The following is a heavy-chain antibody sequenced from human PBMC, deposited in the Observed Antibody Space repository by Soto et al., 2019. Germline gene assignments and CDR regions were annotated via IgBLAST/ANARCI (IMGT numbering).Heavy chain of an antibody. J-gene: IGHJ6*02. V-gene: IGHV1-18*04. CDR1: GYTFTSYG. Sequence: ASVKVSCKASGYTFTSYGTSWVRQAPGQGLEWMGWISAYNGDTNYAQKLQGRVTMTTDTSTSTAYMELRSLRSDDTAVYYCARDERVQLWSSYYYGMDVWGQGTTVTVSS. CDR2: ISAYNGDT. CDR3: ARDERVQLWSSYYYGMDV. D-gene: IGHD5-18*01.